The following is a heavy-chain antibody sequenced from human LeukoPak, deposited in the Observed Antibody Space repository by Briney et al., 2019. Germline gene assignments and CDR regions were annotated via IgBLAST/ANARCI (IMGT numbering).Heavy chain of an antibody. CDR3: ARRTVGTPLRDL. CDR2: IYYSGST. Sequence: PSETLSLTCSVSGGSINSHSYHWGWVRQPPGKGLEWIGNIYYSGSTHYNPSLKSRVTISIDTSKNQFSLKVSSVTATDTAVYYCARRTVGTPLRDLWGRGTLVTVSS. V-gene: IGHV4-39*01. J-gene: IGHJ5*02. CDR1: GGSINSHSYH. D-gene: IGHD4-23*01.